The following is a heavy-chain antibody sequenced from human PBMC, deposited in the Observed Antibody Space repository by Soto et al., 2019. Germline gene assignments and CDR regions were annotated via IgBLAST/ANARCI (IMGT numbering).Heavy chain of an antibody. CDR3: ARVEAAMSGHWFDP. CDR2: ISASTSKT. CDR1: GYTFSSYG. Sequence: QDQLVQSGAEVKKPGASVKVSCKASGYTFSSYGISWVRQAPGQGLEWLGWISASTSKTKYAQKFKGRVTMTTDRSTRTVDMELRGLRSDDTAVYYCARVEAAMSGHWFDPWGQGTLVTVSS. J-gene: IGHJ5*02. D-gene: IGHD2-2*01. V-gene: IGHV1-18*01.